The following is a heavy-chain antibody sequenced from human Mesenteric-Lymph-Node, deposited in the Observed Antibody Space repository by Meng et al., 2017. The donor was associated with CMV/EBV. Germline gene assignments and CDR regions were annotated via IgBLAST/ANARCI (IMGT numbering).Heavy chain of an antibody. J-gene: IGHJ6*02. V-gene: IGHV3-23*03. CDR3: AKALYNFLGYGMDV. CDR2: FYSGGSGT. Sequence: GESLKISCAASGFTFSSYAMSWVRQAPGKGLEWVSVFYSGGSGTKYVDSVKGRFTVSRDDFKNTLYLQMNSLRAEDTAVYYCAKALYNFLGYGMDVWGQGTTVTVSS. D-gene: IGHD5-24*01. CDR1: GFTFSSYA.